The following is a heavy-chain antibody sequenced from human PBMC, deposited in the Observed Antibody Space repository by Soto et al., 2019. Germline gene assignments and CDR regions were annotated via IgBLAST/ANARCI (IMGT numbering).Heavy chain of an antibody. CDR1: GVTFSSDW. CDR2: INMDGSST. CDR3: ARGPRGLYGNDY. D-gene: IGHD4-4*01. V-gene: IGHV3-74*01. Sequence: GRSLRLSCAASGVTFSSDWMHWVRQAAGKGLVWVSRINMDGSSTNYADSVKGRFTISRDNAKNTLYLQMNSLRADDTAVYYCARGPRGLYGNDYWGQGALVTVSS. J-gene: IGHJ4*02.